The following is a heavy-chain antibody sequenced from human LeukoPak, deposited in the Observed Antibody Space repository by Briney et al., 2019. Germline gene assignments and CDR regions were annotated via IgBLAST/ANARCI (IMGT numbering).Heavy chain of an antibody. J-gene: IGHJ3*02. V-gene: IGHV1-46*01. CDR3: ARGPSGWNFDAFDI. D-gene: IGHD6-19*01. Sequence: ASVKVSCKASGYTFTSYHMHWMRQAPGQGLEWMGIINPNGGGTTYAQKFQGRVTMSRDMSTSTVYMELSSLTSEDTAVYYCARGPSGWNFDAFDIWGQGTMVTVSS. CDR1: GYTFTSYH. CDR2: INPNGGGT.